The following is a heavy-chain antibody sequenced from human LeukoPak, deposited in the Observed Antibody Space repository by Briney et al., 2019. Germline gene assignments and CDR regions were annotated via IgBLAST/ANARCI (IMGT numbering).Heavy chain of an antibody. V-gene: IGHV3-7*01. CDR3: ARDWERSGGSCYDY. CDR2: IKQDGSEK. D-gene: IGHD2-15*01. CDR1: GFSFSSYS. J-gene: IGHJ4*02. Sequence: GGSLRLSCAASGFSFSSYSMNWVRQAPGKGLEWVANIKQDGSEKYYVDSVKGRFTISRDNAKNSLYLQMNSLRAEDTAVYYCARDWERSGGSCYDYWGQGTLVTVSS.